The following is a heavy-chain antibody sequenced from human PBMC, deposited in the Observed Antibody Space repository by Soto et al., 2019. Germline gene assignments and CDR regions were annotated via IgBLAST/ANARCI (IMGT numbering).Heavy chain of an antibody. V-gene: IGHV3-21*01. Sequence: PGGSLRPSLAAAGIAFSSSSIHWVRRGPGKGLEWVSSISSSSSYIYSADPVKGRFTISIDNATQPLYLQIKSRRAAKTAVNYFAKDPPELQSYFDYWGQGTLVTVSS. J-gene: IGHJ4*02. CDR1: GIAFSSSS. CDR2: ISSSSSYI. CDR3: AKDPPELQSYFDY. D-gene: IGHD1-7*01.